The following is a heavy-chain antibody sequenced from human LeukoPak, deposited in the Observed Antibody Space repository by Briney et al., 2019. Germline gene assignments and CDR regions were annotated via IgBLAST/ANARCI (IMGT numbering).Heavy chain of an antibody. CDR1: GGSISSYY. CDR2: IYYSGST. V-gene: IGHV4-59*01. J-gene: IGHJ4*02. D-gene: IGHD3-22*01. CDR3: ARAPYYYDSSGYDY. Sequence: PSETLSLTCTVSGGSISSYYWRWIRQPPGKGLEWIGYIYYSGSTNYNPSLKSRVTISVDTSKNQFSLKLCSVTAADTAVYYCARAPYYYDSSGYDYWGQGTLVTVSS.